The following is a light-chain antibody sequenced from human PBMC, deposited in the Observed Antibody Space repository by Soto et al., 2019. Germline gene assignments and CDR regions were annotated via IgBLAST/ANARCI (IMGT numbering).Light chain of an antibody. CDR1: QSISGW. CDR2: DAS. CDR3: HQYNNWPPWT. J-gene: IGKJ1*01. V-gene: IGKV1-5*01. Sequence: DIQMTQSPSTLSASVGDRVTITCRASQSISGWLAWYQHKPGKAPKFLIFDASTLESGVPSRFSGSGSGTEFTLTISSLQSEDFAVYYCHQYNNWPPWTFGQGTKVDIK.